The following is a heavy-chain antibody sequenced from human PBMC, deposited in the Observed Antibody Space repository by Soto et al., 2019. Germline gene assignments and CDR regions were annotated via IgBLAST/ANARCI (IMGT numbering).Heavy chain of an antibody. Sequence: SETLSLTCTVSGGSISSDYWGWIREPPGKGLEWIGYMSYSGSTNYNPSLKSRVTISVDTTKNQFSLKLTSVTAADTAVYYCTRQGSYSHVYYWGQGTLVNVSS. CDR3: TRQGSYSHVYY. CDR1: GGSISSDY. CDR2: MSYSGST. J-gene: IGHJ4*02. V-gene: IGHV4-59*08. D-gene: IGHD3-10*01.